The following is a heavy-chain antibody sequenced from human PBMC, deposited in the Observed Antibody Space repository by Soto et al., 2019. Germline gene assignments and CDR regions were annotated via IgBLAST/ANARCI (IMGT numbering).Heavy chain of an antibody. Sequence: TLSLTCAVSGGSISSGGYSWSWIRQPPGKGLEWIGYIYHSGSTYYNPSLKSRVTISVDRSKNQFSLKLSSVTAADTAVYYCARAHDRAYYDSSGFYYFDYWGQGTLVTVSS. D-gene: IGHD3-22*01. CDR1: GGSISSGGYS. CDR2: IYHSGST. CDR3: ARAHDRAYYDSSGFYYFDY. J-gene: IGHJ4*02. V-gene: IGHV4-30-2*01.